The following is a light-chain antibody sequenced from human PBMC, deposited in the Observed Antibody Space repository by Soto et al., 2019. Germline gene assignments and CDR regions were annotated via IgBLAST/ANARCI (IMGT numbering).Light chain of an antibody. CDR2: SAS. CDR1: QGIRND. V-gene: IGKV1-6*01. CDR3: LQDYTYPLT. Sequence: AIQMTQSPSSLSASLGDRVTITCRASQGIRNDLGWYQQKPGKAPKFLIYSASNFQTGVPSRFSGSGSGTDFSLTISSLQPEDFATYYCLQDYTYPLTFGGGTKVDIK. J-gene: IGKJ4*01.